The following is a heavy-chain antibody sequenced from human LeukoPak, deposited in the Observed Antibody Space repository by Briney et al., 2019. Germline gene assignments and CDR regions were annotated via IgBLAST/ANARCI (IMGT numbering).Heavy chain of an antibody. V-gene: IGHV3-64*04. CDR1: GFTFSSYA. CDR2: ISSNGGST. Sequence: GGSLRLSCSASGFTFSSYAMHWVRQAPGKGLEYASAISSNGGSTYYADSVRGRFTISRDNSKNTLYLQMNSLRAEDTAVYYCARDQRKYYYGSGSYFYYYYGMDVWGQGTTVTVSS. CDR3: ARDQRKYYYGSGSYFYYYYGMDV. J-gene: IGHJ6*02. D-gene: IGHD3-10*01.